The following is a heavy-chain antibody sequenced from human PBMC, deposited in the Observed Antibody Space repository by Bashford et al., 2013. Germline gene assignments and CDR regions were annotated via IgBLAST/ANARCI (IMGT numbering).Heavy chain of an antibody. CDR3: AKDLIGTIPDAFDI. CDR1: GFTFSSYG. J-gene: IGHJ3*02. V-gene: IGHV3-48*01. Sequence: GSLRLSCAASGFTFSSYGINWVRQAPGKGLEWISYISSSSSTIYHADSVKGRFTISRDNSKNTLYLQMNSLRAEDTALYFCAKDLIGTIPDAFDIWGLGTMVTVSS. CDR2: ISSSSSTI. D-gene: IGHD2-21*01.